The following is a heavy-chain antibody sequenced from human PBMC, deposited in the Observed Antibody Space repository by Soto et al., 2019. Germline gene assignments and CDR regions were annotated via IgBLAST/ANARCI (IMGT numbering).Heavy chain of an antibody. J-gene: IGHJ4*02. CDR3: XXAEWYDSWEDY. CDR1: GYTFSTYG. Sequence: QVQLVQSGAEVKKPGASVKVSCKASGYTFSTYGVTWVRQAPGQGPEWMGWIGAYNGKTYFKESLQGRLTMTTDTSTYTAXXELXSXTSXXTGXXXXXXAEWYDSWEDYWGQGTLVTVSS. CDR2: IGAYNGKT. V-gene: IGHV1-18*01. D-gene: IGHD3-22*01.